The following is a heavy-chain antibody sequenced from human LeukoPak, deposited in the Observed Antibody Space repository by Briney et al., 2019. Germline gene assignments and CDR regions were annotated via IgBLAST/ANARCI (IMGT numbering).Heavy chain of an antibody. CDR1: GDSISSGDYY. CDR2: ISSSGST. V-gene: IGHV4-61*02. D-gene: IGHD3-10*01. CDR3: ARMVLWFETPRTQSGAFDI. J-gene: IGHJ3*02. Sequence: PSETLSLTCTVPGDSISSGDYYWSWIRQPAGKGLEWIGRISSSGSTNYNPSLKSRVTISVDTSKNQFSLKLSSVTAADTAVYYCARMVLWFETPRTQSGAFDIWGQGTMVTVSS.